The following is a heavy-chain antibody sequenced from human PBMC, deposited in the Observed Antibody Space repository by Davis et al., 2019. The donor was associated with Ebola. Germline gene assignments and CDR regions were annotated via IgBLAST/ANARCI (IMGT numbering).Heavy chain of an antibody. CDR2: TYYSSKWYN. V-gene: IGHV6-1*01. CDR3: ARGWLRAGMDV. CDR1: GDSVSSGG. D-gene: IGHD5-18*01. J-gene: IGHJ6*04. Sequence: HSQTLSLTCVISGDSVSSGGWNWIRQSPSRGLEWLGRTYYSSKWYNDYAVSVKSRISINPDTSKNQFSLQLNSVTPEDTALYYCARGWLRAGMDVWGAGTTVTVSS.